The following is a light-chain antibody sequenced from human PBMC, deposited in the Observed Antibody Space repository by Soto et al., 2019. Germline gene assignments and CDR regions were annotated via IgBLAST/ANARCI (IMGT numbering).Light chain of an antibody. CDR3: SSYTSNSTPYV. CDR1: SSDVGGYNY. J-gene: IGLJ1*01. V-gene: IGLV2-14*01. CDR2: EVS. Sequence: QSALTQPASVSGSPGQSITISCTGTSSDVGGYNYVSWYQQHPGKAPKLMIYEVSNRPSGVSNRFSGSKSGNTASLTISGLQAEDEADYYCSSYTSNSTPYVFVTGTKVTVL.